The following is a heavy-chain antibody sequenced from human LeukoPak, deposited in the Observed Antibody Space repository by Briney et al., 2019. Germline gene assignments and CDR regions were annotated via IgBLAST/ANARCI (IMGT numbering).Heavy chain of an antibody. CDR1: GYTFTGYY. Sequence: ASVKVSCKASGYTFTGYYMHWVRQAPGQGLEWMGRINPNSGGTNYAQKFQGRVTMTRDTSISTAYMELSRLRSDDTAVYYCARVAKEDIVVVPAATYYFDYWGQGTLVTVSS. J-gene: IGHJ4*02. CDR3: ARVAKEDIVVVPAATYYFDY. V-gene: IGHV1-2*06. CDR2: INPNSGGT. D-gene: IGHD2-2*01.